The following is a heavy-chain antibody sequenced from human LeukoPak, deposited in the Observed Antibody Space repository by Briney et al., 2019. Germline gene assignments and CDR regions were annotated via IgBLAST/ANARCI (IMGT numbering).Heavy chain of an antibody. V-gene: IGHV3-11*06. D-gene: IGHD1-1*01. CDR1: GFTFSDSY. J-gene: IGHJ4*02. Sequence: GGSLRLSCAASGFTFSDSYMTWVRQAPGKGLEWLSYISGSGGDTNYADSVRGRFTISRDNAKDSLYLQMNSLRVEDTAVYYCARDPRTVRIWGQGTLVTVSS. CDR2: ISGSGGDT. CDR3: ARDPRTVRI.